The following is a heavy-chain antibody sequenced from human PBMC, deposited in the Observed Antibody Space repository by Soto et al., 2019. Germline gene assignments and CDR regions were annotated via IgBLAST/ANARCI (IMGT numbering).Heavy chain of an antibody. V-gene: IGHV4-31*03. J-gene: IGHJ5*02. Sequence: SETLSLTCTVSGGSIRSGGYYWSWIRQHPGKGLEWIGYIYHSGSTYYNPSLKSRVTISVDTSKNQFSLKLSSVTAADTAVYYCAKLPFRSYYDSSGHLGANWFDPWGQGTLVTVSS. CDR1: GGSIRSGGYY. CDR3: AKLPFRSYYDSSGHLGANWFDP. CDR2: IYHSGST. D-gene: IGHD3-22*01.